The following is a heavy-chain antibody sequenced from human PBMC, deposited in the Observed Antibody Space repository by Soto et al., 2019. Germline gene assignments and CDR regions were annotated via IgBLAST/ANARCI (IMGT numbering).Heavy chain of an antibody. V-gene: IGHV3-23*01. J-gene: IGHJ2*01. D-gene: IGHD6-13*01. CDR2: ISGSGDST. Sequence: GKGLDWVSSISGSGDSTYYADSVKGRFTISRDNSKNTLYLQVDSLRAEDTAVYYCAKGGIAAAGPSLWYFDLWGRGTLVTVSS. CDR3: AKGGIAAAGPSLWYFDL.